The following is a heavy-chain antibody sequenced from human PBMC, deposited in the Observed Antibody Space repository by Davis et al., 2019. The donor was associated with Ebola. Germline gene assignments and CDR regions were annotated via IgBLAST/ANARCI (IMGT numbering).Heavy chain of an antibody. Sequence: GESLKISCAASGFTFSDYYMSWIRQAPGKGLEWVSVIYSGGSTYYADSVKGRFTISRDNSKNTLYLQMNSLRAEDTAVYYCASAHKWELFGRYGMDVWGQGTTVTVSS. J-gene: IGHJ6*02. CDR1: GFTFSDYY. CDR2: IYSGGST. V-gene: IGHV3-53*01. CDR3: ASAHKWELFGRYGMDV. D-gene: IGHD1-26*01.